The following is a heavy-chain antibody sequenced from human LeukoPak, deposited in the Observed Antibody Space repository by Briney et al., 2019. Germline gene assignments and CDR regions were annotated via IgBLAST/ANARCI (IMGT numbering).Heavy chain of an antibody. CDR3: ARDETDYGGNLEGAFDI. V-gene: IGHV1-69*05. CDR1: VVTFSSYA. J-gene: IGHJ3*02. D-gene: IGHD4-23*01. CDR2: IIPIFGTA. Sequence: SVKVSCKASVVTFSSYAISWVRQAPGQGLEWMGGIIPIFGTANYAQKFQGRVTITTDESTSTAYMELSSLRSEDTAVYYCARDETDYGGNLEGAFDIWGQGTMVTVSS.